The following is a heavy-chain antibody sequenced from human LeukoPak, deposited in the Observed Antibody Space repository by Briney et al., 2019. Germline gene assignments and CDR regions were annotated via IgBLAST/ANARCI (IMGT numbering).Heavy chain of an antibody. CDR2: ISSSSTI. CDR1: GFTFSDSY. Sequence: GGSLRLSCAASGFTFSDSYMNWVPQAPGKGLEWVSSISSSSTIYNADSVKGRFTISRDNAKNSLYLQMNSLRAEDTAVYFCARARGAGPGAHFDYWGQGTPVIVSS. D-gene: IGHD3-10*01. V-gene: IGHV3-69-1*01. CDR3: ARARGAGPGAHFDY. J-gene: IGHJ4*02.